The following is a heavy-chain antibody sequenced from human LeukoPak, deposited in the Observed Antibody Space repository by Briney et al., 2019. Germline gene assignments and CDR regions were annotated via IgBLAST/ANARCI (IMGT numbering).Heavy chain of an antibody. CDR3: AKDLLYGDPTYAFDI. Sequence: GGSLRLSCAVSGFTFSSSGMHWVRQAPGKGLEWVSGISWNSGSIGYADSVKGRFTISRDNAKNSLCLQMNSLRAEDTALYYCAKDLLYGDPTYAFDIWGQGTMVTVSS. J-gene: IGHJ3*02. V-gene: IGHV3-9*01. CDR2: ISWNSGSI. CDR1: GFTFSSSG. D-gene: IGHD4-17*01.